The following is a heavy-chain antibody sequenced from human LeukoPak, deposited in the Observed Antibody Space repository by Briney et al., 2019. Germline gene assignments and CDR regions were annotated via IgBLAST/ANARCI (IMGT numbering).Heavy chain of an antibody. CDR2: IYYSGST. V-gene: IGHV4-30-4*01. CDR3: ARSVITMVRGVISYWFDP. Sequence: PSETLSLTCTVSGGSISSGDYYWSWIRQPPGKGLEWIGYIYYSGSTYYNPSLKSRVTISVDTSKNQFSLKPSSVTAADTAVYYCARSVITMVRGVISYWFDPWGQGTLVTVSS. D-gene: IGHD3-10*01. CDR1: GGSISSGDYY. J-gene: IGHJ5*02.